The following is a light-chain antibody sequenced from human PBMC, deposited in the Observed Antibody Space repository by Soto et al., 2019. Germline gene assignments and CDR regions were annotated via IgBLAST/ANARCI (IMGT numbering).Light chain of an antibody. CDR2: DTS. CDR1: TGAVTSGHY. J-gene: IGLJ3*02. Sequence: QAVVTQEPSLTVSPGGTVTLTCGSSTGAVTSGHYPFLFQQKPGQAPRTLIYDTSNKHSWTPARFSGSLLGGKAALTLSGAQPEDEAEYYCLLSYSGARPVVFGGGTKLTVL. V-gene: IGLV7-46*01. CDR3: LLSYSGARPVV.